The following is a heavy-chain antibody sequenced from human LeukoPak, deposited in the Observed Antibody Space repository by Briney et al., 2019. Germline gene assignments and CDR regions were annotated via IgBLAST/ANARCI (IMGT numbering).Heavy chain of an antibody. Sequence: GGSLRLSCAASGFTFSSYWMHWVRQAPGKGLEWVSSISSSSSYIYYADSVKGRFTISRDNAKNSLYLQMNSLRAEDTAVYYCARVNKYGDFDPWGQGTLVTVSS. CDR2: ISSSSSYI. D-gene: IGHD4-17*01. CDR1: GFTFSSYW. CDR3: ARVNKYGDFDP. V-gene: IGHV3-21*01. J-gene: IGHJ5*02.